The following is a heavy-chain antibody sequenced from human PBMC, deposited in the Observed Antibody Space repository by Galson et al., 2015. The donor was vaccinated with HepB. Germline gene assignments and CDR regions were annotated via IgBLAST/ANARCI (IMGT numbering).Heavy chain of an antibody. V-gene: IGHV4-39*01. D-gene: IGHD1-7*01. Sequence: TLSLTCTVSGGSISSSSYYWGWIRQPPGKGLEWIGSIYYSGSTYYNPSLKSRVTISVDTSKNQFSLKLSSVTAADTAVYYCASPRIRYNWNYSAFDIWGQGTMVTVSS. CDR1: GGSISSSSYY. J-gene: IGHJ3*02. CDR3: ASPRIRYNWNYSAFDI. CDR2: IYYSGST.